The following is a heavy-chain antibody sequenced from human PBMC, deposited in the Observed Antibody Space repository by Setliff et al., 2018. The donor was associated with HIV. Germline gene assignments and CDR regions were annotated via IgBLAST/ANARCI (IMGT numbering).Heavy chain of an antibody. D-gene: IGHD3-22*01. V-gene: IGHV4-59*11. Sequence: PSETLSLTCTVSGGSMSSHYWSWIRQPPGKGLEWIGYMYYSGGTSYNPSLKSRVTISVDTSKKQFSLKVTSVTAADTAVYYCVRQEAGYYFDSSGYYFDYWGQGTLVTVSS. J-gene: IGHJ4*02. CDR2: MYYSGGT. CDR3: VRQEAGYYFDSSGYYFDY. CDR1: GGSMSSHY.